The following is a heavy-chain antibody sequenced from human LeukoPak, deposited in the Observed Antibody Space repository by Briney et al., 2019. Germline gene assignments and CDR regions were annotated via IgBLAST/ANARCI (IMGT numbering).Heavy chain of an antibody. D-gene: IGHD3-9*01. CDR3: AREGLFGNDILTGPSWFDP. CDR1: GGSISISSSY. CDR2: VHYSGNT. J-gene: IGHJ5*02. V-gene: IGHV4-39*07. Sequence: PSETLSLTCTVSGGSISISSSYWGWIRQPPGKGLEWVGSVHYSGNTFYNPSLKSRVTISLDTSKNHFSLKVHSVTAADTAVYYCAREGLFGNDILTGPSWFDPWGQGTLVTVSS.